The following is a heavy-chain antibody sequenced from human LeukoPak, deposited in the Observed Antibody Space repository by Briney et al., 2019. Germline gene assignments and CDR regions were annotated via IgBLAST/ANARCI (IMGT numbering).Heavy chain of an antibody. Sequence: ASVKVSCKASGYTFTSYALHWVRQAPGQRLEWVGWINAGNGNTKYSQKFQGRVTITRDTFASTAYMELSSLRTEDTAVYYCARDDYYGSGSYYNFDYWGQGTLVTVSS. J-gene: IGHJ4*02. CDR2: INAGNGNT. V-gene: IGHV1-3*01. CDR1: GYTFTSYA. D-gene: IGHD3-10*01. CDR3: ARDDYYGSGSYYNFDY.